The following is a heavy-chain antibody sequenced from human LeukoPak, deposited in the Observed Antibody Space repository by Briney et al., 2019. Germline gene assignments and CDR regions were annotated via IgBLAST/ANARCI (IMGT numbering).Heavy chain of an antibody. CDR1: GFTFSGYE. Sequence: GGSLRLSCAASGFTFSGYEMNWVRQAPGKGLEWVSYISRSGTIISYADSVKGRFTISRDNAKNSLYLQMNSLRADDTAVYYCARGYNYDTSGYPDDAFDIWGQGTMVTVSS. D-gene: IGHD3-22*01. J-gene: IGHJ3*02. CDR2: ISRSGTII. V-gene: IGHV3-48*03. CDR3: ARGYNYDTSGYPDDAFDI.